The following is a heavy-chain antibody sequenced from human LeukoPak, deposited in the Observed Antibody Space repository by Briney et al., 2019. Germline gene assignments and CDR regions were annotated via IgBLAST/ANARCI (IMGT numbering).Heavy chain of an antibody. CDR1: GFTVSSNY. V-gene: IGHV3-66*01. Sequence: GGSLRLSCAASGFTVSSNYMSRVRQAPGKGLEWVSVIYSGGSTYYADSVKGRFTISRDNSKNTLYLQMNSLRAEDTAVYYCARLPPGSYSFDYWGQGTLVTVSS. J-gene: IGHJ4*02. CDR2: IYSGGST. CDR3: ARLPPGSYSFDY. D-gene: IGHD3-10*01.